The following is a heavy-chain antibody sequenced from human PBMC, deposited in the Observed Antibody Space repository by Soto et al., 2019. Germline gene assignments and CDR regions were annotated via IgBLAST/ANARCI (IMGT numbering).Heavy chain of an antibody. Sequence: NPSETLSLTCTVSGGSISSTDYFWGWIRQPPGKGLEWIGSIHHTGSTYYNPSLKSRVTVSVDTSKNQFSLKLTSVTAADTAVYYCARQRDYYDTSGDSYFDYWGQGTLVTVSS. J-gene: IGHJ4*02. D-gene: IGHD3-22*01. CDR3: ARQRDYYDTSGDSYFDY. CDR1: GGSISSTDYF. CDR2: IHHTGST. V-gene: IGHV4-39*01.